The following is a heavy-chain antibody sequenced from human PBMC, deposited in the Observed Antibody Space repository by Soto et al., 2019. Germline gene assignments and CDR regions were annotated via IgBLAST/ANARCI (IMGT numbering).Heavy chain of an antibody. CDR3: ARDHAVTRGSFDE. CDR2: IYFDGINK. V-gene: IGHV3-33*01. D-gene: IGHD4-17*01. J-gene: IGHJ4*02. Sequence: QVQLVESGGGVVQPGRSLRLSCAASGFTFSTYGMHWVRQAPGKGLEWVALIYFDGINKFYADSVKGRFTISRDNSKNTLYLQMNSLRAEDTAVYYCARDHAVTRGSFDEWGQGTQVTVSP. CDR1: GFTFSTYG.